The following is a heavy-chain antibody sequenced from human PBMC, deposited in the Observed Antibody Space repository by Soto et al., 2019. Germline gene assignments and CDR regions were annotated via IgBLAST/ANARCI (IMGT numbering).Heavy chain of an antibody. V-gene: IGHV4-39*01. CDR3: ARSGSGLRYFDWLPHFDY. CDR2: IYYSGST. CDR1: GGSISSSSYY. D-gene: IGHD3-9*01. Sequence: SETLSLTCTVSGGSISSSSYYWGWIRQPPGKGLEWIGSIYYSGSTYYNPSLKSRVTISVDTSKNQFSLKLSSVTAADTAVYYCARSGSGLRYFDWLPHFDYWGQGTLVTVSS. J-gene: IGHJ4*02.